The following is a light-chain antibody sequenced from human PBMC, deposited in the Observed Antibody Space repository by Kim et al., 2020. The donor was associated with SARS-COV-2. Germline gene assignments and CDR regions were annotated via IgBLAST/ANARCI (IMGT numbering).Light chain of an antibody. V-gene: IGKV1-5*03. CDR3: QQYNTFPYT. CDR2: KAS. Sequence: SASVRDRVTITCRASQSISSWLAWYQQKPGTAPNVLIYKASRLESGVPSRFSGSGSGTEFTLTISSLQPDDLATYYCQQYNTFPYTFGQGTKLEI. CDR1: QSISSW. J-gene: IGKJ2*01.